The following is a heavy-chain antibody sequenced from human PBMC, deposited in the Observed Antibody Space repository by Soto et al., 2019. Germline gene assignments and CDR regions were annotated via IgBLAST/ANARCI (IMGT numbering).Heavy chain of an antibody. CDR2: IYYSGST. D-gene: IGHD6-13*01. Sequence: SETLSLTCTVSGGSISSYYWSWIRQPPGKGLEWIGYIYYSGSTNYNPSLKSRVTISVDTSKNQSSLKLSSVTAADTAVYYCARHRIAAVFDYWGQGTLVTVSS. CDR3: ARHRIAAVFDY. CDR1: GGSISSYY. V-gene: IGHV4-59*08. J-gene: IGHJ4*02.